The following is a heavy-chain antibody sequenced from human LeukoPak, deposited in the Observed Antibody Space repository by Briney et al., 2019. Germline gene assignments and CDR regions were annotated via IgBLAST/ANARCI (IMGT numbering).Heavy chain of an antibody. CDR1: GFTFSTYW. CDR2: IKQDVGEK. J-gene: IGHJ5*02. V-gene: IGHV3-7*01. CDR3: ARRHSCGWLGDCFDP. D-gene: IGHD6-19*01. Sequence: GGSLRLSSAASGFTFSTYWMSWVRQAPGKGLEWVANIKQDVGEKYYVDSVRGRFTISRDNAKDSLYLQMTGLRADDRAVYYCARRHSCGWLGDCFDPWGQGTRVSVSS.